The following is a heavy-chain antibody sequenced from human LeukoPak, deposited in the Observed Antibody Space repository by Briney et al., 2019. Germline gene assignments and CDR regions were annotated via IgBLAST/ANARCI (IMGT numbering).Heavy chain of an antibody. J-gene: IGHJ4*02. CDR3: ARSATGLFSDY. CDR1: GFTFSSYS. Sequence: GGSLRLSCAASGFTFSSYSMNWVRQAPGKGLEWVSSISSSSSYIYYVDSVKGRFTISRDNAKNSLYLQMNSLRAEDTAVYYCARSATGLFSDYWGQGTLVTVSS. D-gene: IGHD3-22*01. CDR2: ISSSSSYI. V-gene: IGHV3-21*01.